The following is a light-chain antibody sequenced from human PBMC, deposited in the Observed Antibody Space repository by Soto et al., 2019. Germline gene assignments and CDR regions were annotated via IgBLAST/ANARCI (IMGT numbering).Light chain of an antibody. CDR1: QSITNY. V-gene: IGKV1-39*01. CDR2: AAS. J-gene: IGKJ1*01. CDR3: QQSYSGWT. Sequence: DIQMTQSPSSLSAAVGDRVTITCRASQSITNYLNWYQQTPGNAPKLLIHAASSLHSGVPSRFSGSGSGTDFTLTISSLQPEDFATYYCQQSYSGWTFGQGTKVDIK.